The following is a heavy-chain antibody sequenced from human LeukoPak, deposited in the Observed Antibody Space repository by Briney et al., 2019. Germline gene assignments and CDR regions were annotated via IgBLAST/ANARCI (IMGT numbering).Heavy chain of an antibody. CDR2: ISGSGGST. CDR3: AKPITMIVVVALSDY. CDR1: GGSISSSNW. V-gene: IGHV3-23*01. Sequence: GTLSLTCAVSGGSISSSNWWSWVRQAPGKGLEWVSAISGSGGSTYYADSVKGRFTISRDNSKNTLYLQMNSLRAEDTAVYYCAKPITMIVVVALSDYWGQGTLVTVSS. D-gene: IGHD3-22*01. J-gene: IGHJ4*02.